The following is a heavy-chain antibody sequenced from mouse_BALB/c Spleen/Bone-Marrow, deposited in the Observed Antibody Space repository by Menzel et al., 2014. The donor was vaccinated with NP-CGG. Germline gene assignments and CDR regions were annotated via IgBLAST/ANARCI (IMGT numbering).Heavy chain of an antibody. CDR1: GYTFTDHA. Sequence: QVQLQQSGAKLVRPGVSVKISCKGPGYTFTDHAMHWVKRSHAKSLEWIGLISGYYGDAIYNQKFKGKATMTVDKSPSTAYMELARLTSEDSAIYYCARSGKVRNAMDYWGQGASVTVSS. CDR3: ARSGKVRNAMDY. J-gene: IGHJ4*01. V-gene: IGHV1S137*01. D-gene: IGHD2-14*01. CDR2: ISGYYGDA.